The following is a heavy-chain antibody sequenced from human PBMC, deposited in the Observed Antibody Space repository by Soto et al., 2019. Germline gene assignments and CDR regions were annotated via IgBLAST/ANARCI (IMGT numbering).Heavy chain of an antibody. D-gene: IGHD5-18*01. CDR2: ISGSGGST. J-gene: IGHJ4*02. CDR1: GFTFSSYA. Sequence: AGGSLRLSCAASGFTFSSYAMSWVRQAPGKGLEWVSAISGSGGSTYYADSVKGRFTISRDNSKNTLYLQMNSLRAEDTAVYYCAKTRSRGYSYGCFDYWGQGTLVTVSS. CDR3: AKTRSRGYSYGCFDY. V-gene: IGHV3-23*01.